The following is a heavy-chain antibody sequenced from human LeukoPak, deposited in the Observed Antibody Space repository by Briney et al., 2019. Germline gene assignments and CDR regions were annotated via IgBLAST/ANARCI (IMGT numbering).Heavy chain of an antibody. CDR1: GGSISSGGYY. CDR3: AREKAAAGLEGWFDP. Sequence: SQTLSLTCTVSGGSISSGGYYWSWIRQPPGKGLEWIGYIYHSGSTYYNPSLKSRVTISVDRSKNQFSLKLSSVTAADTAVYYCAREKAAAGLEGWFDPWGQGTLVTVSS. J-gene: IGHJ5*02. D-gene: IGHD6-13*01. CDR2: IYHSGST. V-gene: IGHV4-30-2*01.